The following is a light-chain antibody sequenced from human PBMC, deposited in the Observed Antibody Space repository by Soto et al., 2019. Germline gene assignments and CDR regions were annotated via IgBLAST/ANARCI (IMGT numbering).Light chain of an antibody. CDR1: QRISSN. V-gene: IGKV3-15*01. CDR3: QQYKDWPPYP. Sequence: EILMTQSQGTLSFSPGERATLSCRASQRISSNVAWYQQKPGQAPRLLIYGASTRATGVPPRFSGGGSGTEFTLTISSLQSEDFAVYFCQQYKDWPPYPFGQGTKVDIK. CDR2: GAS. J-gene: IGKJ2*01.